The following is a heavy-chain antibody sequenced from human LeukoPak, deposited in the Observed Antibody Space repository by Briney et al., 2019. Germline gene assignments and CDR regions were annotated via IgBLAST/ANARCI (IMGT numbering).Heavy chain of an antibody. CDR2: ISYDGSNK. CDR3: ARGQHRWDYSHNLMSF. CDR1: GFTFSNYA. V-gene: IGHV3-30*04. J-gene: IGHJ3*01. D-gene: IGHD4-11*01. Sequence: PGGSLRLSCAASGFTFSNYAMHWVRQAPGKGLEWVALISYDGSNKFYADSVKGRFTISRDSSKNTLYLLMNSLRADDTAVYYCARGQHRWDYSHNLMSFWGQGTLVTVSS.